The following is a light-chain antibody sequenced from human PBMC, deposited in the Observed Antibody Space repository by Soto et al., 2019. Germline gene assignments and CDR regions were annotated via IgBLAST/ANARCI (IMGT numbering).Light chain of an antibody. CDR3: QQLNSYPYT. Sequence: DIQLTQSPSFLSASVGDRVTITCRASQGISSYLAWYQQKPGKAPKLLIYAASTLQSGVPSRFSGSGSGTELTLTIISLQPEDSATYYCQQLNSYPYTFGQGTKLEIK. CDR1: QGISSY. V-gene: IGKV1-9*01. J-gene: IGKJ2*01. CDR2: AAS.